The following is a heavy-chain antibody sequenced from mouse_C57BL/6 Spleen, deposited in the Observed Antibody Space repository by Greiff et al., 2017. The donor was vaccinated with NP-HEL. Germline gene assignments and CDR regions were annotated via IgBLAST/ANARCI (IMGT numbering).Heavy chain of an antibody. CDR2: IWSDGST. Sequence: QVQLQESGPGLVAPSQSLSITCTVSGFSLTSYGVHWVRQPPGKGLEWLVVIWSDGSTTYNSALKSRLSISKDNSKSQVFLKMNSLQTDDKAMYYCARHRDYEYYAMDYWGQGTSVTVSS. CDR1: GFSLTSYG. D-gene: IGHD2-4*01. J-gene: IGHJ4*01. CDR3: ARHRDYEYYAMDY. V-gene: IGHV2-6-1*01.